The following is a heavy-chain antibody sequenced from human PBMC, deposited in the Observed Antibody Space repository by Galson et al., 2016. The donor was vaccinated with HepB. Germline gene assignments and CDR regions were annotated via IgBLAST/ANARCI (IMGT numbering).Heavy chain of an antibody. D-gene: IGHD6-13*01. CDR1: GGSVSSDY. Sequence: SETLSLTCSVSGGSVSSDYWSWIRQPPGKGLEWIAYIHYSGSTDYNPSLKSRVSISLDTSKNQFSLRLTSVTAAETAVYFCARLRRVGAAGSYSYHSMDVWGQGTTVTVS. J-gene: IGHJ6*02. V-gene: IGHV4-59*02. CDR2: IHYSGST. CDR3: ARLRRVGAAGSYSYHSMDV.